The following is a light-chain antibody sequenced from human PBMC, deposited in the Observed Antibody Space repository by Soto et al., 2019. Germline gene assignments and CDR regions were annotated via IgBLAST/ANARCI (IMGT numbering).Light chain of an antibody. CDR3: QQYDYWPPIT. CDR1: QSVRSN. V-gene: IGKV3-15*01. CDR2: DAS. J-gene: IGKJ5*01. Sequence: EIVMTQSPAILSVSPGERATLSCRASQSVRSNLAWYQHKPGQAPRLLIYDASTRATGIPARFSGSGSGTEFTLTISSLQSEDFAVYFCQQYDYWPPITFGQGTRLEIK.